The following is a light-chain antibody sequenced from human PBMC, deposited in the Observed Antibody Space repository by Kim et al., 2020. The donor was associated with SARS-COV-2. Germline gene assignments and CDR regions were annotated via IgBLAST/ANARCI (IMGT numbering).Light chain of an antibody. CDR3: QVWDSSSDHRVV. CDR1: SIGSKS. J-gene: IGLJ2*01. V-gene: IGLV3-21*04. CDR2: YDS. Sequence: PGKTTVIPWGGISIGSKSVHCYQQRPGQAPVLVIYYDSDRPSWIPERFSGSNSGNTATLTISRVEAGDEADYYCQVWDSSSDHRVVFGGGTQLTVL.